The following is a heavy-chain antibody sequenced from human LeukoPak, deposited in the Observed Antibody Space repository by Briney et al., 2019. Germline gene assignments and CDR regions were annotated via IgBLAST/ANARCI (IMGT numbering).Heavy chain of an antibody. D-gene: IGHD1-26*01. Sequence: GGSLRLSCAASGFTFSSYGMHWVRQAPGKGLEWMAVILYDGSNKYYADSVKGRFTISRDNSKNTLYLQMNSLRAEDTAVYYCAKDQWELLSGALDIWGQGTMVTVSS. CDR3: AKDQWELLSGALDI. CDR1: GFTFSSYG. CDR2: ILYDGSNK. J-gene: IGHJ3*02. V-gene: IGHV3-30*18.